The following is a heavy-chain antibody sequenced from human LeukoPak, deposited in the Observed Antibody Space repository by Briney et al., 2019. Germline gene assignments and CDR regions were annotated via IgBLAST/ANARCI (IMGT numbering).Heavy chain of an antibody. V-gene: IGHV4-39*01. CDR3: SGGTDYYYYGMDV. D-gene: IGHD1/OR15-1a*01. CDR1: GGSISSSSYY. Sequence: SETLSLTCTVSGGSISSSSYYWGWIRQPPGKGLEWIGSIYYSGSTYYNPSLKSRVTISVDPSKNQFSLKLSSVTAADTAVYYCSGGTDYYYYGMDVWGQGTTVTVSS. CDR2: IYYSGST. J-gene: IGHJ6*02.